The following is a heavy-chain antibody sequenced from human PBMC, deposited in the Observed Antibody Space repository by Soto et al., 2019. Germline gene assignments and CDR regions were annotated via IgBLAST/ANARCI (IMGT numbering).Heavy chain of an antibody. CDR3: VRGRSYSVYDI. CDR1: GGSINTFY. D-gene: IGHD5-12*01. J-gene: IGHJ4*02. V-gene: IGHV4-4*07. Sequence: SETLSLTCTVSGGSINTFYWSWVRQPAGKGLEWIGRIFSSGSTSFNPSLESRVAMSLDTSNNQIFLNLTSVTAADTAVFYCVRGRSYSVYDIWGPGTLVTVSS. CDR2: IFSSGST.